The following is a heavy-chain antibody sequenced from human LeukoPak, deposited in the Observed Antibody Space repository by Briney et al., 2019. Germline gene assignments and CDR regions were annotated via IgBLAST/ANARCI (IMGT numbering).Heavy chain of an antibody. Sequence: SELLSLTCTVSGGSVSSGSYYWSWIRQPPGKGLEWIGYIYYSGSTNYNPSLKSRVTISVDTSKNQFSLKLSSVTAADTAVYYCARDGGSFVDYWGQENQHTVSS. CDR3: ARDGGSFVDY. V-gene: IGHV4-61*01. CDR1: GGSVSSGSYY. D-gene: IGHD1-26*01. CDR2: IYYSGST. J-gene: IGHJ4*02.